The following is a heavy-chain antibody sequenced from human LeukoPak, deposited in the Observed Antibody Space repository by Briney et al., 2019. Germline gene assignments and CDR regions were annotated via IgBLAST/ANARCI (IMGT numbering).Heavy chain of an antibody. D-gene: IGHD4-17*01. CDR3: ATGLTVTTLVDY. J-gene: IGHJ4*02. CDR2: FDPEDGET. Sequence: GASVKVSCKVSGYTLTELSMHWVRQAPGKGLEWMGGFDPEDGETIYAQKFQGRVTMTEDTSTDTAYVELSSLRSEDTAVYYCATGLTVTTLVDYWGQGTLVTVSS. V-gene: IGHV1-24*01. CDR1: GYTLTELS.